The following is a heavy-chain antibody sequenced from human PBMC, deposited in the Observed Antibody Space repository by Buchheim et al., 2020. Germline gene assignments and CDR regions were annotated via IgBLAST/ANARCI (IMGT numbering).Heavy chain of an antibody. D-gene: IGHD6-13*01. V-gene: IGHV1-46*01. J-gene: IGHJ4*02. Sequence: QVQLVQSGAEVKKPGASVKVSCKASGYTFTSYYVHWVRQAPGQGLEWMGIINPSGAGTSYSQKFQGRVTMTRDTSTSRVYMELSSLRSEDTAAHYCARDRGAAAGTSPGYWGQGTL. CDR2: INPSGAGT. CDR1: GYTFTSYY. CDR3: ARDRGAAAGTSPGY.